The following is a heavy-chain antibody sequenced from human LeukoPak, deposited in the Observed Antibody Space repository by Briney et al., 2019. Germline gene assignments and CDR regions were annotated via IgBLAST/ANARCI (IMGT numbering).Heavy chain of an antibody. CDR3: ASLDYGDYYFDY. CDR1: GGSISSGGYY. CDR2: IYYSGST. Sequence: KSSQTLSLTCTVSGGSISSGGYYWSWIRQHPGKGQEWIGYIYYSGSTYYNPSLKSRVTISVDTSKNQFSLKLSSVTAADTAVYYCASLDYGDYYFDYWGQGTLVTVSS. J-gene: IGHJ4*02. D-gene: IGHD4-17*01. V-gene: IGHV4-31*03.